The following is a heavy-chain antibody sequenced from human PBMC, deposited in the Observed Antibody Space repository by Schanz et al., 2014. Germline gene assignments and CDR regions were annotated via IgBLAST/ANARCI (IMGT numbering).Heavy chain of an antibody. CDR3: VRDSFFAFDY. CDR2: ISGSGGST. D-gene: IGHD3-3*01. CDR1: GFTFSNYW. J-gene: IGHJ4*02. V-gene: IGHV3-23*04. Sequence: EVQLVESGGGLVQPGGSLRLSCVASGFTFSNYWMTWVRQAPGKGLEWVSAISGSGGSTYYADSVKGRFTISRDNAKNSVFLQMNSLRAEDTAVYYCVRDSFFAFDYWGQGTLVTVSS.